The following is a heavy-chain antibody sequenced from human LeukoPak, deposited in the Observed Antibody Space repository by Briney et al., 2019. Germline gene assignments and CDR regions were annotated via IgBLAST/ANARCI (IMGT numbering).Heavy chain of an antibody. CDR3: AKDRIAVAGYFDY. J-gene: IGHJ4*02. Sequence: GGSLRLSCAASGFIFSSYGMHWVRQAPGKGLEWVAFIRYDGSNKYYADSVKGRFTISRDNSKNTLYLQMNSLRAEDTAVYYCAKDRIAVAGYFDYWGQGTLVTVSS. D-gene: IGHD6-19*01. CDR2: IRYDGSNK. V-gene: IGHV3-30*02. CDR1: GFIFSSYG.